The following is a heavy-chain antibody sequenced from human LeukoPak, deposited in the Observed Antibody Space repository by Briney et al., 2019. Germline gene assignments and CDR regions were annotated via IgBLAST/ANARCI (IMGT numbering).Heavy chain of an antibody. CDR3: ARDLGRSSSWSKYSWFDP. J-gene: IGHJ5*02. CDR2: IYYNGST. Sequence: SETLSLTCTVSGGSISSSSYYWGWIRQPPGKGLEWIGYIYYNGSTKYNPSLKSRVTISVDTSKNQFYLNLNSVTAADTAIYYCARDLGRSSSWSKYSWFDPWGQGTLVTVSS. V-gene: IGHV4-61*05. D-gene: IGHD6-13*01. CDR1: GGSISSSSYY.